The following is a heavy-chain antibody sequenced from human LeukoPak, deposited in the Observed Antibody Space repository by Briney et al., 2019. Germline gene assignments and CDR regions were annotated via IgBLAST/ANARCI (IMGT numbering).Heavy chain of an antibody. CDR3: ARGRSLYYGSGSGTFDY. CDR2: INHSGST. D-gene: IGHD3-10*01. J-gene: IGHJ4*02. V-gene: IGHV4-34*01. Sequence: PSETLSLTCAVYGVSFSGYYWSWIRQPPGKGLEWIGEINHSGSTNYNPSLKSRVTISVDTSKNQFSLKLSSVTAADTAVYYCARGRSLYYGSGSGTFDYWGQGTLVTVSS. CDR1: GVSFSGYY.